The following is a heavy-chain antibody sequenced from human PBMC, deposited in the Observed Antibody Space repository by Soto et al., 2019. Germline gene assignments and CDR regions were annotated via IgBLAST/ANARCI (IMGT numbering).Heavy chain of an antibody. CDR3: ARVRLYYFDY. CDR1: GGSXSSGEYY. J-gene: IGHJ4*02. CDR2: IYYSGST. D-gene: IGHD2-21*02. Sequence: SETLSLTCTVSGGSXSSGEYYWSWIRQPPGKGLEWIGYIYYSGSTYYNPSLKSRVTISVDTSKNQFSLKLSSVTAADTAVYYCARVRLYYFDYWGQGTLVTVSS. V-gene: IGHV4-30-4*01.